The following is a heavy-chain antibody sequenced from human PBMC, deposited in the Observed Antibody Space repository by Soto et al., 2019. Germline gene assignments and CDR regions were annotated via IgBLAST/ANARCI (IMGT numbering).Heavy chain of an antibody. CDR1: GFTFSTYA. V-gene: IGHV3-30-3*01. CDR2: ISYDGSNK. D-gene: IGHD6-13*01. CDR3: ARSIAAAGILDY. J-gene: IGHJ4*02. Sequence: QVQVVESGGGVVQPGRSLRLSCAASGFTFSTYAMHWVRQAPGKGLEWVALISYDGSNKYYADSVKGRFTISRDNSKNTLYLQMNSLRAEDTAVYYCARSIAAAGILDYWGQGTLVTVSS.